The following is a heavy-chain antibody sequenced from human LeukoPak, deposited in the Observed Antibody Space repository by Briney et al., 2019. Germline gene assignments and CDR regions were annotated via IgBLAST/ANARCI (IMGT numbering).Heavy chain of an antibody. V-gene: IGHV4-30-2*01. D-gene: IGHD4-23*01. CDR1: GGSISSGGHS. CDR2: IYHSGST. Sequence: SETLSLTCAVSGGSISSGGHSWSWIRQPPGKGLEWIGYIYHSGSTYYNPSLKSRVTISVDRSKNQFSLKLSSVTAADTAVYYCARATDGGTFDYWGQGTLVTVSS. CDR3: ARATDGGTFDY. J-gene: IGHJ4*02.